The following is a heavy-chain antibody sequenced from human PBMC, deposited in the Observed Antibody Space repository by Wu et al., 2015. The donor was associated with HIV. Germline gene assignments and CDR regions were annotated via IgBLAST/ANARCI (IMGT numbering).Heavy chain of an antibody. D-gene: IGHD3-22*01. J-gene: IGHJ6*02. CDR1: GYTFTGYY. CDR3: ARDSITMIVVQGYYGMDV. Sequence: QVQLVQSGAEVKKPGASVKVSCKASGYTFTGYYMHWVRQAPGQGLEWMGWINPNSGGTNYAQKFQGRVTMTRDTSISTAYMELSRLRSDDTAVYYCARDSITMIVVQGYYGMDVWGQGTTVTVSS. V-gene: IGHV1-2*02. CDR2: INPNSGGT.